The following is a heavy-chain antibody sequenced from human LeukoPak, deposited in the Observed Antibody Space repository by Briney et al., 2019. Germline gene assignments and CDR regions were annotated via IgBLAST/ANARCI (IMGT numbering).Heavy chain of an antibody. V-gene: IGHV3-74*01. CDR3: ARGAYSSGWYYYYYGMDV. CDR1: GFTFSSYW. D-gene: IGHD6-19*01. J-gene: IGHJ6*02. CDR2: INSDGSST. Sequence: PGRSLRLSCVASGFTFSSYWMHWVRQAPGKGLVWVSRINSDGSSTSYADSVKGRFTIPRDNAKNTLYLQMNSLRAEDTAVYYCARGAYSSGWYYYYYGMDVWGQGTTVTVSS.